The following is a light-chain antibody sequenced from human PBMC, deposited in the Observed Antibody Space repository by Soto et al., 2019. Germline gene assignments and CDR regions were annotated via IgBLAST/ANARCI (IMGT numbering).Light chain of an antibody. CDR1: SSDVGAYNY. CDR2: EVT. CDR3: SSYTGSPYV. V-gene: IGLV2-14*03. J-gene: IGLJ1*01. Sequence: QSVLTQPASVSGSPGQSITISCAGTSSDVGAYNYVSWYQQHSGKAPKLMIYEVTKRPSGVSNRFSGSKSGNTASLTISGLQAEDEADYYCSSYTGSPYVFGTGTKVTVL.